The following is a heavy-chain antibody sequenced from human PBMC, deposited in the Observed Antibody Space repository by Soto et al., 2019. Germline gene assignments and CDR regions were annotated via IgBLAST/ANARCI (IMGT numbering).Heavy chain of an antibody. CDR1: GYTFASYA. CDR3: ARDPPPPDY. CDR2: ISAYNGNT. V-gene: IGHV1-18*01. J-gene: IGHJ4*02. Sequence: QVQLVQSGAEVKKPGASVKVSCKASGYTFASYAISWMRQAPGQGLEWMGWISAYNGNTNYAQKLQGRVTMTTDTPTSTAYMELRSLISDATAGYYCARDPPPPDYWGQGTLVTVSS.